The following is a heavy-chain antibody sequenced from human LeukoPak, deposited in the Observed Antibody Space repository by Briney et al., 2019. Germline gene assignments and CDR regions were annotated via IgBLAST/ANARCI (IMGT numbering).Heavy chain of an antibody. V-gene: IGHV4-4*07. CDR3: ARDLGGSYSSDNWFAP. CDR1: GGSFSSYY. CDR2: IYSSGRT. Sequence: SGTLSLTLGVSGGSFSSYYWSGIRQPAGKGREGIGRIYSSGRTNYNPSLKRRVTSSVDTSKNQFSLRLSSVTAADTAVYSCARDLGGSYSSDNWFAPWGQGTLVTVSS. D-gene: IGHD1-26*01. J-gene: IGHJ5*02.